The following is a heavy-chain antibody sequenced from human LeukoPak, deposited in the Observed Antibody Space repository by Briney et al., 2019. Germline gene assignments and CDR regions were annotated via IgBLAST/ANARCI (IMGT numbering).Heavy chain of an antibody. J-gene: IGHJ4*02. CDR2: ISSSSSYI. CDR1: GFTFSSYS. D-gene: IGHD4-17*01. CDR3: ARLTPVDYGFDY. Sequence: GGSLRLSCAASGFTFSSYSMNWVRQAPGKGLEWVSSISSSSSYIYYADSVKGRFTISRDNAKNSLYLQMNSLRAEDTAVYYCARLTPVDYGFDYWGQGTLVTVSS. V-gene: IGHV3-21*01.